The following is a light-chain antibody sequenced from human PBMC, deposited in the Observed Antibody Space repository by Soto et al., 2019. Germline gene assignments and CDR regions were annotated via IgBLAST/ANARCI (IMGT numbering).Light chain of an antibody. J-gene: IGKJ1*01. CDR2: GAS. Sequence: EIVLTQSPGTLSLSPGEGTTLSCRASQNVRNNYLAWYQQKPGQAPRLLIYGASYRATGIPDRFSGSGSGTDFTLTISGLEPEDFAVYYCQQYGSSGTFGQGTKVEIK. V-gene: IGKV3-20*01. CDR1: QNVRNNY. CDR3: QQYGSSGT.